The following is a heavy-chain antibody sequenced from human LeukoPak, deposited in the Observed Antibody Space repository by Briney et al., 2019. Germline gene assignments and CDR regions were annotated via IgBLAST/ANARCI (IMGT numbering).Heavy chain of an antibody. V-gene: IGHV4-59*07. Sequence: SDTLSLTCTVSGGSISGNYCTWTRQPPGKGLEWIVQIHYTGKAAYNPSLRSRITISVDTSKNQMFLKVSSVAAADTAVYYCARFGPYYDMDVWGQGTTVTVSS. CDR1: GGSISGNY. D-gene: IGHD3/OR15-3a*01. CDR3: ARFGPYYDMDV. CDR2: IHYTGKA. J-gene: IGHJ6*02.